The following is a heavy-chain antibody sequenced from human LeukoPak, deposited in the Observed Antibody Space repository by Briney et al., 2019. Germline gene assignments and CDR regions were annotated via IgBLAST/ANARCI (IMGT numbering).Heavy chain of an antibody. D-gene: IGHD3-10*01. CDR3: ARDRWFGPYAFDI. J-gene: IGHJ3*02. Sequence: SETLSLTCTVSGGSLSSYYRSWIRQPPGKGLEWIGYIYYSGSTNYNPSLKSRVTMSVDTSKNQFSLKLSSVTAADTAVYYCARDRWFGPYAFDIWGQGTMVTVSS. CDR2: IYYSGST. CDR1: GGSLSSYY. V-gene: IGHV4-59*12.